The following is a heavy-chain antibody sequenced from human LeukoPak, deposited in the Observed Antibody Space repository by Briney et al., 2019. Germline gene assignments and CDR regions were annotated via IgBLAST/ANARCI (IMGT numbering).Heavy chain of an antibody. D-gene: IGHD3-10*01. CDR1: GGSFSGSY. Sequence: PSETLSLTCGVSGGSFSGSYWTWIRQPPGKGLEWIGEISHSGSTNYNPSLKSRVTISLDTSKNQFSLNVTSMTAADTAVYYCARGGYYGSGNDFRFDPWGQGTLVTVSS. CDR3: ARGGYYGSGNDFRFDP. V-gene: IGHV4-34*01. CDR2: ISHSGST. J-gene: IGHJ5*02.